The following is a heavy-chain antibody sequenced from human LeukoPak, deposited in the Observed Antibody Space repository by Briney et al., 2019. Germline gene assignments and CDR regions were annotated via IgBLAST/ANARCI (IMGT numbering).Heavy chain of an antibody. V-gene: IGHV4-61*02. CDR2: IYTSGST. Sequence: PSETLSLTCTVSGGSISSSSYYWGWIRQPAGKGLEWIGRIYTSGSTNYNPSLKSRVTISVDTSKNQFSLKLSSVTAADTAVYYCASARGGSGYMDVWGKGTTVTVSS. D-gene: IGHD3-10*01. CDR3: ASARGGSGYMDV. CDR1: GGSISSSSYY. J-gene: IGHJ6*03.